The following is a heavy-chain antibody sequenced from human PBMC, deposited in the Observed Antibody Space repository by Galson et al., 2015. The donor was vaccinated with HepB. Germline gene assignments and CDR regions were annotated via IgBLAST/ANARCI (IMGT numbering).Heavy chain of an antibody. Sequence: SLRLSCAASGFTFSSYSMNWVRQAPGKGLEWVSSISSSSSYIYYADSVKGRFTISRDNAKNSLYLQMNSLRAEDTAVYYCARAGVSSRGDYYYYYMDVWGKGTTVTVSS. J-gene: IGHJ6*03. V-gene: IGHV3-21*01. D-gene: IGHD3-16*01. CDR2: ISSSSSYI. CDR1: GFTFSSYS. CDR3: ARAGVSSRGDYYYYYMDV.